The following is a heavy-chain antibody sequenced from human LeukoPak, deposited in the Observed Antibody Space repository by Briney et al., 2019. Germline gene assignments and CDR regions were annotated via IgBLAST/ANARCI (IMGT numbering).Heavy chain of an antibody. CDR1: GYIFSDYY. J-gene: IGHJ4*02. Sequence: ASVKVSCKASGYIFSDYYMHWVRQAPGQGLEWLGWINPKSGAADYAQQFRGRVTMTRDTSIHTDYMEMKRVTSDDTAVYYCARGAEAETSPLDFWGQGTLVIVS. D-gene: IGHD6-13*01. CDR3: ARGAEAETSPLDF. CDR2: INPKSGAA. V-gene: IGHV1-2*02.